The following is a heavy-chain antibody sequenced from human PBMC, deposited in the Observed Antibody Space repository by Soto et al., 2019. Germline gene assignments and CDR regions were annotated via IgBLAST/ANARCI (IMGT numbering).Heavy chain of an antibody. CDR2: MNPNSGNT. J-gene: IGHJ6*03. Sequence: ASVKVSCKASGYTFTSYDINWVRQATGQGLEWMGWMNPNSGNTGYAQKFQGRVTMTRNTSISTAYMELSSLRSEDTAVYYCARAGMVAIFGVVKYYYYMDVWGKGTKVTVSS. CDR1: GYTFTSYD. CDR3: ARAGMVAIFGVVKYYYYMDV. D-gene: IGHD3-3*01. V-gene: IGHV1-8*01.